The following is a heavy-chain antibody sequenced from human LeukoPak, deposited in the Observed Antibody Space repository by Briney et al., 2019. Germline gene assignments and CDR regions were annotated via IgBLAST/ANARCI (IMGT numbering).Heavy chain of an antibody. V-gene: IGHV1-69*05. J-gene: IGHJ4*02. CDR2: IIPIFGTA. D-gene: IGHD6-19*01. CDR3: ATGSYSSGWYGLG. CDR1: GGTFSSYA. Sequence: SVKVSCKASGGTFSSYAISWVRQAPGQGLEWMGRIIPIFGTANYAQKFQGRVTVTTDESTSTAYMELSSLRSEDTAVYYCATGSYSSGWYGLGWGQGTLVTVSS.